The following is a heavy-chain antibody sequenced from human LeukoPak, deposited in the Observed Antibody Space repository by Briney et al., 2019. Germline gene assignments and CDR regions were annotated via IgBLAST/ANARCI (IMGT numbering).Heavy chain of an antibody. D-gene: IGHD5/OR15-5a*01. CDR3: ARDLPRPSEKGPYYYYMDV. CDR1: GGTFSSYA. CDR2: IIPIFGTA. Sequence: SVKVSSKASGGTFSSYAISWVRQAPGQGLEWMGGIIPIFGTANYAQKFQGRVTITADESTSTAYMELSSLRSEDTAVYYCARDLPRPSEKGPYYYYMDVWGKGTTVTISS. V-gene: IGHV1-69*13. J-gene: IGHJ6*03.